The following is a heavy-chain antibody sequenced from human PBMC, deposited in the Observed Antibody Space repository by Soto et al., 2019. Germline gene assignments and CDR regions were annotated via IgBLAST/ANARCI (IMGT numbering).Heavy chain of an antibody. CDR3: ARQASIWLLFDY. CDR2: IYYSGST. D-gene: IGHD5-18*01. Sequence: SETLSLTCTVSGGSISSSSYYWGWIRQPPGKGLEWIGSIYYSGSTYYNPSLKSRVTISVDTSKNQFSLKLSSVTAADTAVYYCARQASIWLLFDYWGQGTLVTVSS. J-gene: IGHJ4*02. CDR1: GGSISSSSYY. V-gene: IGHV4-39*01.